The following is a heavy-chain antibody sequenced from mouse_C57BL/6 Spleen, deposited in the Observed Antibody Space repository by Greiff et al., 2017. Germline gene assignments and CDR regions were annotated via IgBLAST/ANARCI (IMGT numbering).Heavy chain of an antibody. V-gene: IGHV1-82*01. CDR1: GYAFSSSW. Sequence: QVQLMQSGPELVKPGASVKISCKASGYAFSSSWMTWVKQRPGKGLEWIGRIYPGDGDTNYNGKFKGKATLSADKSSSTAYMQLSSLTSEDSAVYFCARSGTTVENWYFGVWGTGTTVTVAS. D-gene: IGHD1-1*01. CDR2: IYPGDGDT. CDR3: ARSGTTVENWYFGV. J-gene: IGHJ1*03.